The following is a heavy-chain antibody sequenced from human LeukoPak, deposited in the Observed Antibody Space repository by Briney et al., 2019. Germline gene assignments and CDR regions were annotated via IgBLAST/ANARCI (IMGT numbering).Heavy chain of an antibody. CDR3: ANEAHRHLDLHN. D-gene: IGHD5-24*01. CDR1: GFTFSSYA. Sequence: GRSLRLSCAASGFTFSSYAMHWVRQAPGKGLEWVAVISYDGSNKYYADAVKGRFTISRDISENTLHLQMNSLRADDTALYFCANEAHRHLDLHNWGQGTLVTVSA. J-gene: IGHJ4*02. CDR2: ISYDGSNK. V-gene: IGHV3-30-3*02.